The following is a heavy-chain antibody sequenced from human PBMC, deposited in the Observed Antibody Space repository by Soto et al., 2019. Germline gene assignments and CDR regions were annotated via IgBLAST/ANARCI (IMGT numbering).Heavy chain of an antibody. CDR2: TYLGSKWYN. V-gene: IGHV6-1*01. Sequence: QLQQSGPGLVKPSQTLSLTCGISGDSVSSNSATWNWIRQSPSRGLEWLGRTYLGSKWYNEYAVSVKSRIAISPDTSKNHFSLQLSSVTPEDTAVYFCARAAVAFDAFDLWGQGTVVTVSS. CDR1: GDSVSSNSAT. J-gene: IGHJ3*01. D-gene: IGHD2-15*01. CDR3: ARAAVAFDAFDL.